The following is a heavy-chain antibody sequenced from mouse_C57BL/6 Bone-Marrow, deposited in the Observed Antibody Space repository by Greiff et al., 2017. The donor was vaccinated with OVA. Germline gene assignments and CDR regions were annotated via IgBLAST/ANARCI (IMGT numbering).Heavy chain of an antibody. D-gene: IGHD1-1*01. CDR3: ARWGVEATGFAY. V-gene: IGHV1-55*01. J-gene: IGHJ3*01. CDR2: IYPGSGST. Sequence: QVQLQQPGAELVKPGASVKMSCKASGYTFTSYWITWVKQRPGQGLEWIGDIYPGSGSTNYNEKFKSKATLTVDTSSSTAYMQLSSLTSEDSAVYYCARWGVEATGFAYWGQGTLVTVSA. CDR1: GYTFTSYW.